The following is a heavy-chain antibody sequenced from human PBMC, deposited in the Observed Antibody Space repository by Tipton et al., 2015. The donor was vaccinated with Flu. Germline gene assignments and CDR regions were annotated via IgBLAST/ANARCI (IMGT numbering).Heavy chain of an antibody. D-gene: IGHD4-11*01. Sequence: TLSLTCTVSGGSISSYYWSWIRQPPGKGLEWIGYIYYSGSTNYNPSLKSRVTISVDTSKNQFSLKLNSLTAADTAVYYCASATAVTTSGMDVWGQGTTVTVSS. CDR1: GGSISSYY. J-gene: IGHJ6*02. CDR3: ASATAVTTSGMDV. CDR2: IYYSGST. V-gene: IGHV4-59*07.